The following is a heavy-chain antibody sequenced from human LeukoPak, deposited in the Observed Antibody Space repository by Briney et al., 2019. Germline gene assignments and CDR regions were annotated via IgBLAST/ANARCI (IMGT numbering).Heavy chain of an antibody. CDR2: IKQDGNEK. Sequence: PGGSLRLSCAASGFTFSSYWTSCVRPAPGKGLEWVANIKQDGNEKYYLDSVRGRFTISRDNAKNSLYLQMNSLRAEDTAVYYCARDLGKIGGNSSPFDYWGQGTLVTVSS. J-gene: IGHJ4*02. V-gene: IGHV3-7*01. D-gene: IGHD4-23*01. CDR1: GFTFSSYW. CDR3: ARDLGKIGGNSSPFDY.